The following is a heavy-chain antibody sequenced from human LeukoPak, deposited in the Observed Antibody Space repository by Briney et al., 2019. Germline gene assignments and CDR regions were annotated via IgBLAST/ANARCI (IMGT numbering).Heavy chain of an antibody. CDR3: ARRYSSGWYGY. V-gene: IGHV4-34*01. CDR2: INHSGST. CDR1: GGSFSGYY. D-gene: IGHD6-19*01. Sequence: SETLSLTCAVCGGSFSGYYWSWIRQPPGKGLEWIGEINHSGSTNYNPSLKSRVTISVDTSKNQFSLKLSSVTAADTAVYYCARRYSSGWYGYWGQGTLVTVSS. J-gene: IGHJ4*02.